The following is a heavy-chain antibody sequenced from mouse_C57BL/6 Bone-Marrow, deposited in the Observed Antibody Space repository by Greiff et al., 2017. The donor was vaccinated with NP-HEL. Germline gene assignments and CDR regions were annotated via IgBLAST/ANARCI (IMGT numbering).Heavy chain of an antibody. J-gene: IGHJ3*01. V-gene: IGHV1-81*01. CDR1: GYTFTSYG. Sequence: VKLKESGAELARPGASVKLSCKASGYTFTSYGISWVKQRTGQGLEWIGEIYPRSGNTYYNEKFKGKATLTADKSSSTAYMELRSLTSEDSAVYFCARGGGWLLLWFAYWGQGTLVTVSA. D-gene: IGHD2-3*01. CDR2: IYPRSGNT. CDR3: ARGGGWLLLWFAY.